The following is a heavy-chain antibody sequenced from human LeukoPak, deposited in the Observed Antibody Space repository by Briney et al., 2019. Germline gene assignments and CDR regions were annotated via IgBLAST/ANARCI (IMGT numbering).Heavy chain of an antibody. D-gene: IGHD6-19*01. CDR2: IGAGAEST. V-gene: IGHV3-23*01. Sequence: PGGSLRLSCDSSGFTFSNYAMSWFRQAPGKGLEWVSSIGAGAESTYYADSVKGRFTVSRDNSENTLYLQMNSLRADDTAIYYCAKGGIAVASTSYYYYMDVWGKGTTVTISS. CDR3: AKGGIAVASTSYYYYMDV. J-gene: IGHJ6*03. CDR1: GFTFSNYA.